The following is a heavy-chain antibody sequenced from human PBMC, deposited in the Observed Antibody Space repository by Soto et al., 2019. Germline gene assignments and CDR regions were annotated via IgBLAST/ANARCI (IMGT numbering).Heavy chain of an antibody. V-gene: IGHV5-51*01. D-gene: IGHD1-26*01. CDR1: GDSFTSYW. CDR3: ARGGWEPGFDY. J-gene: IGHJ4*02. CDR2: IYPGDSDT. Sequence: GESLKICCKGSGDSFTSYWIGWVRQMPGKGLEWMGIIYPGDSDTRYSPSFQGQVTISADKSISTAYLKLSSVTAADTAVYYCARGGWEPGFDYWGQGTLVTVSS.